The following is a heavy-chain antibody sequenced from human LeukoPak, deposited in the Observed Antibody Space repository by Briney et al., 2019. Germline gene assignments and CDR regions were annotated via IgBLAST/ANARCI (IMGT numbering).Heavy chain of an antibody. J-gene: IGHJ3*02. Sequence: GGSLRLSCAASGFTFSSCGMTWVRQAPGKGLVWVSRINSDGSSTSYADSVKGRFTISRDNAKNTLYLQMNSLRAEDTAVYYCARRSAAKDAFDIWGQGTMVTVSS. CDR3: ARRSAAKDAFDI. V-gene: IGHV3-74*01. CDR2: INSDGSST. D-gene: IGHD6-25*01. CDR1: GFTFSSCG.